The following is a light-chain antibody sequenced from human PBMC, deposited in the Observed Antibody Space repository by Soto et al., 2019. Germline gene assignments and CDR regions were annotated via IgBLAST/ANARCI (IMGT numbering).Light chain of an antibody. CDR2: GAS. J-gene: IGKJ1*01. CDR3: QQYGSSPWT. CDR1: QSVSSD. Sequence: EIVMTQSPATLSVSPGERATLSCRASQSVSSDLVWYQQKPGQAPRLLIYGASYRAAGIPDRFSGSGSGTDFTLTISRLEPEDFALYYCQQYGSSPWTFGQGTKVDI. V-gene: IGKV3-20*01.